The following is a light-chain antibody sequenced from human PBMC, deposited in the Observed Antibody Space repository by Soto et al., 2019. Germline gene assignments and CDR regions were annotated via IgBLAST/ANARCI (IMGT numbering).Light chain of an antibody. CDR1: QSVTSNY. J-gene: IGKJ1*01. V-gene: IGKV3-20*01. Sequence: EVVLTQSPGTVSLSPGERATLSCRASQSVTSNYLAWYQQKPGQAPRLLIYAASSRATGIPDRLSGSGSGTDFSLTISRLEPEDFAVYYCQQYGSLLTWTFGQGTKVEIK. CDR2: AAS. CDR3: QQYGSLLTWT.